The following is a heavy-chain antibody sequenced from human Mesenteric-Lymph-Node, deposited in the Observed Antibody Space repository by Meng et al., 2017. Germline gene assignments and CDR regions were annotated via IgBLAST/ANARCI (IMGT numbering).Heavy chain of an antibody. D-gene: IGHD6-6*01. CDR2: IYGDDEK. Sequence: TVKVHGPTLVKPTPTLTLACTFSGFSLSTSGVGVGWIRQPPGKALEFLAIIYGDDEKRYSPSLESRLTVTKDTSKNQVVLTMTNMVPVDTATYYCARAAARPSDWFDPWGQGTLVTVSS. CDR1: GFSLSTSGVG. CDR3: ARAAARPSDWFDP. V-gene: IGHV2-5*02. J-gene: IGHJ5*02.